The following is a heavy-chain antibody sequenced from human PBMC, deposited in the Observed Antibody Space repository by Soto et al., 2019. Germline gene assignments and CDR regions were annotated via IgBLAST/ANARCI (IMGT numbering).Heavy chain of an antibody. CDR3: ARGLKYFDSSGYHYYYGMDV. J-gene: IGHJ6*02. D-gene: IGHD3-22*01. Sequence: QVQLVQSGAEVKKPGASVKVSCKASGYTFTSYGINWVRQAPGQGLEWMGWISAYNGDTNYAQILQGRVTMTTDTSTSTADMELRSLRSDDTAVYYCARGLKYFDSSGYHYYYGMDVWGQGTTVTVSS. CDR1: GYTFTSYG. CDR2: ISAYNGDT. V-gene: IGHV1-18*01.